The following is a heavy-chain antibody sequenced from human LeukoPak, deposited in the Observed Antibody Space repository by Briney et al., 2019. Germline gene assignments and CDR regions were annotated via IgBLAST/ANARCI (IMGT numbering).Heavy chain of an antibody. D-gene: IGHD5-24*01. J-gene: IGHJ4*02. V-gene: IGHV3-11*01. CDR1: GFTFSDYY. CDR2: ISYSSSTI. CDR3: AKDDAWLQFGD. Sequence: GGSLRLSCAASGFTFSDYYISWIRQAPGKGLEWVSYISYSSSTIYYADSVKGRFTISRDNSKGTVYLQMNSLRPEDTAVYYCAKDDAWLQFGDWGRGTLVTVSS.